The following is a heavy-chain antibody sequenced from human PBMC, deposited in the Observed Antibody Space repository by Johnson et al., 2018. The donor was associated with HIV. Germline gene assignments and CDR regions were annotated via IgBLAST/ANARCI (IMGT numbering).Heavy chain of an antibody. D-gene: IGHD3-16*01. J-gene: IGHJ3*02. CDR1: GFTFSSYA. CDR3: AKDIAVTRGFGPGNAFDI. V-gene: IGHV3-23*04. CDR2: ISGSGGST. Sequence: VLLVESGGGLVQPGGSLRLSCAASGFTFSSYAMSWVRQAPGKGLEWVSAISGSGGSTYYADSVKGRFTISRDNSKNTLYLQMNSLRAEDTAVYYCAKDIAVTRGFGPGNAFDIWGQGTMVTVSS.